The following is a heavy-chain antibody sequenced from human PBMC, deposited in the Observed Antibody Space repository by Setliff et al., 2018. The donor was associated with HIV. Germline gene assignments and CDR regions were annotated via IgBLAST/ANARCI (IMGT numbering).Heavy chain of an antibody. Sequence: PSETLSLTCAVYGAPFNGYYWAWIRQSPAKGLEWVGEIYHSGIVNYNPSLQSRVTISVDTSKNQFSLRLSSVTAGDTAVYYCTRGRGPMVRGVDPTPSYYFDYWGQGTLVTVSS. CDR3: TRGRGPMVRGVDPTPSYYFDY. J-gene: IGHJ4*02. D-gene: IGHD3-10*01. CDR1: GAPFNGYY. CDR2: IYHSGIV. V-gene: IGHV4-34*01.